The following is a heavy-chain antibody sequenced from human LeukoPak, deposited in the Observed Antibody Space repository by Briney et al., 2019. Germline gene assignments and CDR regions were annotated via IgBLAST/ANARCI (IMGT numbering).Heavy chain of an antibody. V-gene: IGHV1-69*06. Sequence: GASVKVSCKDSGGTFSNYAISWVRQAPGQGLEWMGGIIPIFGTANYAQKFQGRVTITADKSTSTAYMELSSLRSEDTAVYYCARDNSVRDEAWWFNPWGQGTLVTVSS. D-gene: IGHD5-24*01. CDR1: GGTFSNYA. CDR3: ARDNSVRDEAWWFNP. J-gene: IGHJ5*02. CDR2: IIPIFGTA.